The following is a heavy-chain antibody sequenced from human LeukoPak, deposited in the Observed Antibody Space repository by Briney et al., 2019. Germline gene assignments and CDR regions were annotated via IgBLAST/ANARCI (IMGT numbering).Heavy chain of an antibody. CDR2: INPSGGST. CDR3: ARGSYWRNYDIAHYRGYMDV. D-gene: IGHD3-9*01. CDR1: GYTFTSYY. Sequence: ASVKVSCKASGYTFTSYYMHWVRQAPGQGLEWMGIINPSGGSTSYAQKFQGRVTMTRDTSTSTVYMELSSLRSEDTAVYYCARGSYWRNYDIAHYRGYMDVWGKGTTVTISS. J-gene: IGHJ6*03. V-gene: IGHV1-46*01.